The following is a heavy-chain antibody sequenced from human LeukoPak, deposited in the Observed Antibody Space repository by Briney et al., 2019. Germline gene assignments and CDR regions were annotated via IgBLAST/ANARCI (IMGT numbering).Heavy chain of an antibody. J-gene: IGHJ4*02. CDR1: GFTFSSYA. Sequence: PGGSLRLSCGASGFTFSSYAMAWVRQAPGKGLEWVSSISSSSYIYYADSVKGRFTISRDNAKNSLCLQMNSLRAEDTAVYYCARVGTSIAARPFDYWGQGTLVTVSS. CDR2: ISSSSYI. D-gene: IGHD6-6*01. V-gene: IGHV3-21*01. CDR3: ARVGTSIAARPFDY.